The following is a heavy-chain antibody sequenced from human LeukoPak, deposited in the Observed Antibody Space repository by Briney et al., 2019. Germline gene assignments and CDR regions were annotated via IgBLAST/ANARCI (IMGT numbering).Heavy chain of an antibody. CDR1: GFIFSHYW. Sequence: PGGSLRLSCAASGFIFSHYWMQWVRQAPGKGLVWVSRINSDGSSTTYADSVKGRFTISRDNAKNTLYLQMNSLRAEDTAEYYCARVWGSDAFDIWGQGTMVTVSS. CDR3: ARVWGSDAFDI. V-gene: IGHV3-74*01. J-gene: IGHJ3*02. CDR2: INSDGSST. D-gene: IGHD3-16*01.